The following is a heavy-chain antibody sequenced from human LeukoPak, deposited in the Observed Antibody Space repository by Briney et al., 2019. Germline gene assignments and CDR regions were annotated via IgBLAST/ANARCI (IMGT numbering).Heavy chain of an antibody. J-gene: IGHJ4*02. V-gene: IGHV3-23*01. CDR3: ARADPYYYDSSGYPLDY. CDR1: GFTFSNYA. CDR2: ISGSGGSGDRT. Sequence: GGSLRLSCAASGFTFSNYAMSWVRQAPGKGLEWVSSISGSGGSGDRTKHADSVKGRFTISRDNSKNTLYLQMNSLRAEDTAVYYCARADPYYYDSSGYPLDYWGQGTLVTVSS. D-gene: IGHD3-22*01.